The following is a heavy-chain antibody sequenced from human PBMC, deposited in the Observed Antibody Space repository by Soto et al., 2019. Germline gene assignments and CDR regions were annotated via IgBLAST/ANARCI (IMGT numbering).Heavy chain of an antibody. J-gene: IGHJ4*02. Sequence: EVQLVESGGGLVQPGGSLRLSCAGSGLTFSDDTMDWVRQAPGKGLEWVGRVISKANSETTEYAASVKGRFTISRDESKNSLYLQMISLKTEDTAVYYCVRVGVGVKADYWGQGTLVTVSS. D-gene: IGHD2-8*01. CDR2: VISKANSETT. CDR1: GLTFSDDT. V-gene: IGHV3-72*01. CDR3: VRVGVGVKADY.